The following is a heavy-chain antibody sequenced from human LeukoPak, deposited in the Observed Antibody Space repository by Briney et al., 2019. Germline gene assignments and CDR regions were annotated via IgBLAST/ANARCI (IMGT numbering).Heavy chain of an antibody. Sequence: GSLRLSCAASGFTFSSYWMHWIRQPPGKGLEWIWEINHSGSTNYNPSIKSRVTISVDTSKNQFSLKLSSVTAADTAVYYCARGTYYFDSSGYYFWGQGTLVTVSS. CDR3: ARGTYYFDSSGYYF. J-gene: IGHJ4*02. D-gene: IGHD3-22*01. CDR2: INHSGST. CDR1: GFTFSSYW. V-gene: IGHV4-34*01.